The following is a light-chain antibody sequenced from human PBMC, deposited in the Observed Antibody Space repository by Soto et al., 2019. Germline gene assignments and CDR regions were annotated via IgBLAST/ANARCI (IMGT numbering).Light chain of an antibody. J-gene: IGLJ1*01. V-gene: IGLV2-8*01. CDR1: SSDVGTYIY. CDR3: GSYAGGNNHYV. CDR2: EAS. Sequence: QSALTQPPSASGSPGQSVTISCTGTSSDVGTYIYVSWYQHHPGKAPKLIIYEASKRPSGVPDRFSGSKSGDTASLTVSGLQAEDEADYYGGSYAGGNNHYVFGTGTKLTVL.